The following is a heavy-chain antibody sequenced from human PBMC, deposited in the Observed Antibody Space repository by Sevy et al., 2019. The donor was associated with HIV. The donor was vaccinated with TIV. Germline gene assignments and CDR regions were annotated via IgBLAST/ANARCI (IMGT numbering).Heavy chain of an antibody. V-gene: IGHV1-18*01. Sequence: ASVKVSCKASGYTFTSYGISWVRQAPGQGLEWMGWISAYNGNTNYAQKLQGRVTMTTDTSTSTAYMELRSLRSDDTAVYYCARDPLAAAAPENWFDPWGQGTLVTVSS. CDR2: ISAYNGNT. CDR3: ARDPLAAAAPENWFDP. D-gene: IGHD6-13*01. CDR1: GYTFTSYG. J-gene: IGHJ5*02.